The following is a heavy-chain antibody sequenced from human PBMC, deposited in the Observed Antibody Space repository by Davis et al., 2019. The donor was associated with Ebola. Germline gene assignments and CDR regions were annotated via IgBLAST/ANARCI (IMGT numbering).Heavy chain of an antibody. J-gene: IGHJ3*02. CDR3: ARDTRPCGGDCYDDTFDM. Sequence: PSETLSLTCTVSGVSITTYFWSWICQPPGKGLEWVGYIHHGGSANSNPSLKSRVTFSIDTSKSQVSLKLTSVTAADTAVYYCARDTRPCGGDCYDDTFDMWGQGTMVIVSS. CDR1: GVSITTYF. V-gene: IGHV4-59*12. D-gene: IGHD2-21*01. CDR2: IHHGGSA.